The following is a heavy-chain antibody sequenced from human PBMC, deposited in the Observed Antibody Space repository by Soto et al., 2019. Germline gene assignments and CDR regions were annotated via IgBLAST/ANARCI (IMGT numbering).Heavy chain of an antibody. CDR2: ISGGGNT. CDR1: GFTFSNYA. CDR3: AKERLARGFDY. J-gene: IGHJ4*02. Sequence: EVQLLDSGGGLVQPGGSLRLSCEASGFTFSNYAMNWVRQAPGKGLEWVLGISGGGNTYYADSVKGRFTISRDNSKNTVFLQMNSLRAEDTAVYYCAKERLARGFDYWGQGTLVTVSS. V-gene: IGHV3-23*01.